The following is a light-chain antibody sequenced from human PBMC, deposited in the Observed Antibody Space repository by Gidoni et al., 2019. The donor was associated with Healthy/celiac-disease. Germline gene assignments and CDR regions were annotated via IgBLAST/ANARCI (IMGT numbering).Light chain of an antibody. J-gene: IGKJ2*01. CDR1: QSVSSN. CDR3: QIQNTWWPYT. CDR2: GAS. V-gene: IGKV3-15*01. Sequence: VTSQSKANLSVSPGERATLSCRASQSVSSNLAWYQQKPGQAPRLLIYGASTRATGIPARFSVSGSGPEMTLSSSCIPSECSAVQYLQIQNTWWPYTFGQGTKLEIK.